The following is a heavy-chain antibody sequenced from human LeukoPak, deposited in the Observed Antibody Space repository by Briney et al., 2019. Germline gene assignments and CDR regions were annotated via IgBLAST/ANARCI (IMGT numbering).Heavy chain of an antibody. CDR1: GFTFTTYW. D-gene: IGHD3-10*01. Sequence: GGSLRLSCVVSGFTFTTYWMHWVRQAPGRGLVWVSRVSADGSTTIYADSVKGRFTISRDNGINTVYLQMNSLRAEDTAVYYCARGFEGYPFGWWFDPWGQEPWSPSPQ. CDR3: ARGFEGYPFGWWFDP. V-gene: IGHV3-74*01. J-gene: IGHJ5*02. CDR2: VSADGSTT.